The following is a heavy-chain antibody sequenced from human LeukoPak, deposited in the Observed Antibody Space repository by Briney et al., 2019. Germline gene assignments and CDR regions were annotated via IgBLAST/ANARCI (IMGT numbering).Heavy chain of an antibody. CDR3: ARDTPYYDSSGYQTLFDY. CDR2: IYTSGST. Sequence: PSETLSLTCAVYGGSFSGYYWSWIRQPAGKGLEWIGRIYTSGSTNYNPSLKSRVTMSVDTSKNQFSLKLSSVTAADTAVYYCARDTPYYDSSGYQTLFDYWGQGTLVTVSS. V-gene: IGHV4-4*07. J-gene: IGHJ4*02. CDR1: GGSFSGYY. D-gene: IGHD3-22*01.